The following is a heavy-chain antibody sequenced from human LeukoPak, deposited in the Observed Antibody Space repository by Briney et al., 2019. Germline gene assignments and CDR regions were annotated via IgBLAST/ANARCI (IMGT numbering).Heavy chain of an antibody. D-gene: IGHD6-19*01. CDR1: GFTFSNYG. J-gene: IGHJ6*02. V-gene: IGHV3-23*01. Sequence: GGSLRLSCAASGFTFSNYGMSGVRQAPGKGLEWVSVISGSGGTTYYADSVKGRFTISRDNPQNTLHLQMNSLRAEDTAVYYCAKDPRPSGWYGYPMDVWGQGTTVTVSS. CDR3: AKDPRPSGWYGYPMDV. CDR2: ISGSGGTT.